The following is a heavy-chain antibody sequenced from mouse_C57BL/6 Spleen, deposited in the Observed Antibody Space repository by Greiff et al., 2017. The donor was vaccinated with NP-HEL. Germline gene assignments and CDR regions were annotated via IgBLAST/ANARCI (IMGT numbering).Heavy chain of an antibody. CDR3: GRRGGAYYDYDVHYFDY. V-gene: IGHV1-52*01. Sequence: QVQLQQPGAELVRPGSSVKLSCKASGYTFTSYWMHWVKQRPIQGLEWIGNIDPSDSETHYNQKFKDKATLTVDKSSSTAYMQLSSLTSEDSAVYYCGRRGGAYYDYDVHYFDYWGQGTTLTVSS. CDR2: IDPSDSET. J-gene: IGHJ2*01. D-gene: IGHD2-4*01. CDR1: GYTFTSYW.